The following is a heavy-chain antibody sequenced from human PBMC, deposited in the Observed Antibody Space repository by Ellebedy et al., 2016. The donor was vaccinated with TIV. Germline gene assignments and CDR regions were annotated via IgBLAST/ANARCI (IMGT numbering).Heavy chain of an antibody. J-gene: IGHJ4*02. CDR1: GGSISSSSYY. CDR3: ARRYCSSTSCYALLFDY. Sequence: SETLSLTCTISGGSISSSSYYRGWIRQPPGKGLEWIGSIYYSGSTYYNPSLKSRVTISVDTSKNQFSLKLSSVTAADTAVYYCARRYCSSTSCYALLFDYWGQGTLVTVSS. V-gene: IGHV4-39*01. D-gene: IGHD2-2*01. CDR2: IYYSGST.